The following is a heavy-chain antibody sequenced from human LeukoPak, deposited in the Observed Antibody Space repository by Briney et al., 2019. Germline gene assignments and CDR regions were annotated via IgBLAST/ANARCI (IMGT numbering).Heavy chain of an antibody. D-gene: IGHD1-26*01. J-gene: IGHJ3*02. V-gene: IGHV5-51*01. CDR2: IYPADSDA. Sequence: GESLKISCRGSGYSFTSDWIAWVRQMPGRGLEWMGIIYPADSDARYSPSFQGQVTISADKSISTAYLQWSSLKASDTAMFYCARLPGWDRSFYIWGQGTMVTVS. CDR3: ARLPGWDRSFYI. CDR1: GYSFTSDW.